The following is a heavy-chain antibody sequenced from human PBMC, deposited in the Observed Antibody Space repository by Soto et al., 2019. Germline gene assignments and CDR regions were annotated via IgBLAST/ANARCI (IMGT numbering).Heavy chain of an antibody. V-gene: IGHV4-34*01. D-gene: IGHD2-8*02. CDR3: ARDKITGLFDY. CDR2: INHSGST. Sequence: PSETLYLTCAIYGRSFSGYYWTWIRQPPGTGLEWIGEINHSGSTNYNPSLKSRVTISVDTSKNQFSLKLTSVTAADTAVYYCARDKITGLFDYWGQGTLVTVS. J-gene: IGHJ4*02. CDR1: GRSFSGYY.